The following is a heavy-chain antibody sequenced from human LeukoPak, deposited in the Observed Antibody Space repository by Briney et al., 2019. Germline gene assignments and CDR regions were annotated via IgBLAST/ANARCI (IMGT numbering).Heavy chain of an antibody. CDR2: IYESGST. J-gene: IGHJ4*02. V-gene: IGHV4-34*01. CDR1: AESLNSYY. CDR3: ARGAWATRLGS. D-gene: IGHD2-15*01. Sequence: SETLSLTCAVYAESLNSYYWSWIRHPPGKGLEWIGEIYESGSTEYNPSLKSRVTISMVPSKQQFSLSLTSVTAADTAVYYCARGAWATRLGSWGLGTPVIVSS.